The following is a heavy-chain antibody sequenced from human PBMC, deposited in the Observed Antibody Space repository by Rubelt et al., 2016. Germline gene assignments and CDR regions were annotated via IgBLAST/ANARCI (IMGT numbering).Heavy chain of an antibody. Sequence: TVSGGSISGYFWSWIRQPPGKGLEWIGSIYSSGNTYYNPSIKSRVTISVDTSKNQFSLKLSSVTAADTAVYYCARPSSSGSYGYWGQGTLVTVSS. CDR1: GGSISGYF. J-gene: IGHJ4*02. V-gene: IGHV4-39*01. CDR2: IYSSGNT. D-gene: IGHD1-26*01. CDR3: ARPSSSGSYGY.